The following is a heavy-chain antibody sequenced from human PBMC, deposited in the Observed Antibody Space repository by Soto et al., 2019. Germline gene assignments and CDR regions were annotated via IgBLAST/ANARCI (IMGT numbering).Heavy chain of an antibody. V-gene: IGHV4-30-4*01. J-gene: IGHJ5*02. CDR2: IYYSGST. Sequence: QVQLQESGPGLVKPSQTLSLTCTVSGGSISSGDYYWSWIRQPPGKGLAWIGYIYYSGSTYYNPSLKSRVTISVDTSKNQFSLKLSSVTAADTAVYYCASLVVTAHNWFDPWGQGTLVTVSS. CDR3: ASLVVTAHNWFDP. D-gene: IGHD2-21*02. CDR1: GGSISSGDYY.